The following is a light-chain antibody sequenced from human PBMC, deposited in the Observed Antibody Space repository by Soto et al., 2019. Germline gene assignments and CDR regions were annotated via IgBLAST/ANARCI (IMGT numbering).Light chain of an antibody. CDR1: SSDVGSYNL. J-gene: IGLJ1*01. CDR3: CSSGRSPTYV. Sequence: QSVLTQPASVSGSPGQSITISCTGTSSDVGSYNLVSWYQQHPGKAPKLMIYEGSKRPSGVSNRFSGSKSGNTASLTISGLKAEDEADYYCCSSGRSPTYVFGPGTKLTVL. V-gene: IGLV2-23*01. CDR2: EGS.